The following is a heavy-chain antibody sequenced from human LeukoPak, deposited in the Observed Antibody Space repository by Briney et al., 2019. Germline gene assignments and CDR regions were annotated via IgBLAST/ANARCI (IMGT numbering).Heavy chain of an antibody. Sequence: GGSLRLSCVASGFTFNNYEMIWVRQAPGKGLEWISYISSSGNTMFYADSVKGRFTISRDSAKKSLFLQMNSLRAEDTALYYCAKDFVVVPGNVNYFDYWGQGTLVTVSS. J-gene: IGHJ4*02. CDR2: ISSSGNTM. CDR1: GFTFNNYE. V-gene: IGHV3-48*03. D-gene: IGHD2-21*02. CDR3: AKDFVVVPGNVNYFDY.